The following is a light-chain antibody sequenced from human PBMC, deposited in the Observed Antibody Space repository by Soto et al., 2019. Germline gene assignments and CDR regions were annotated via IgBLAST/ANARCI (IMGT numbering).Light chain of an antibody. Sequence: EIVMTQSPATVSVSPGERVTLSCRASQSVSSDLAWYQQKPGQAPRLLIYGASTRATGIPARFSGSGSGTDFTLAISSLQSEDFAIYYCHQYNNWPPYTFGQGTKVDSK. CDR3: HQYNNWPPYT. V-gene: IGKV3-15*01. CDR1: QSVSSD. J-gene: IGKJ2*01. CDR2: GAS.